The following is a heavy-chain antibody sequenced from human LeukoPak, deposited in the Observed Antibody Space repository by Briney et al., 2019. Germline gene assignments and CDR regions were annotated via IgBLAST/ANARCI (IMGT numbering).Heavy chain of an antibody. Sequence: SQTLSLTCAVSGGSISSGGYSWSWIRQPPGKGLEWIGYIYHSGSTYYNPSLKSRVTISVDRSKNQFSLKLSSVTAADTAVYYCARGGDTPQGFDYWGQGTLVTVSS. CDR3: ARGGDTPQGFDY. V-gene: IGHV4-30-2*01. J-gene: IGHJ4*02. CDR1: GGSISSGGYS. CDR2: IYHSGST.